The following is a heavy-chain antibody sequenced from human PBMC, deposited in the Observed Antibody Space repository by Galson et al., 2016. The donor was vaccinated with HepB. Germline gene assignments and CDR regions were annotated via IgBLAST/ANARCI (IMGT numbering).Heavy chain of an antibody. CDR2: IKRDGGEK. CDR1: GFTFSSYW. V-gene: IGHV3-7*01. CDR3: VRESYDFLSCPRFDY. D-gene: IGHD3-3*01. Sequence: SLRLSCAASGFTFSSYWMTWVRQAPGKGLESVANIKRDGGEKYYVDSVKGRFTISRDNAKKSLYLQMNSLRTEDTAVYYCVRESYDFLSCPRFDYWGQGTLVTVSS. J-gene: IGHJ4*02.